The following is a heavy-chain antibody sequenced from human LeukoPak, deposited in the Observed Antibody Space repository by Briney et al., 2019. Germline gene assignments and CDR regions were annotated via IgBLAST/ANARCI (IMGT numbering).Heavy chain of an antibody. CDR3: AKELDTMFFDY. J-gene: IGHJ4*02. D-gene: IGHD3-10*02. V-gene: IGHV3-43*01. Sequence: GGSLRLSCATSGFNFDRYTIHWVRQAPGKGLEWVSLAGWAGGTTFYSDSVRGRFTISRDSGRKSVYLQMNNLTTDDTAFYFCAKELDTMFFDYWGQGALVTVSS. CDR1: GFNFDRYT. CDR2: AGWAGGTT.